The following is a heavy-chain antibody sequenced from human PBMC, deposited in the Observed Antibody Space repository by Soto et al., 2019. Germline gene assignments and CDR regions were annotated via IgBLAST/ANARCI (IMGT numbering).Heavy chain of an antibody. Sequence: GGSLRLSCAASGFNFSDYYMSWIRKDPGKGLEWVSYISSSGSTIYYADSVRGRFTISRDNAKNSLYLQMNSLRAEDTAVYYCARTMVRGVMTLQHYYYMDVWGKGTTVTVSS. CDR1: GFNFSDYY. D-gene: IGHD3-10*01. CDR3: ARTMVRGVMTLQHYYYMDV. CDR2: ISSSGSTI. J-gene: IGHJ6*03. V-gene: IGHV3-11*01.